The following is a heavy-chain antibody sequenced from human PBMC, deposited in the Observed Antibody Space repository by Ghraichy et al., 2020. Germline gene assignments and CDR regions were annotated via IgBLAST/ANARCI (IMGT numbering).Heavy chain of an antibody. J-gene: IGHJ5*02. CDR3: AKDSVPAAKVVDWFDP. Sequence: GGSLRLSCAASGFTFSSYGMHWVRQAPGKGLEWVAFIRYDGSNKYYADSVKGRFIISRDNSKNTLYLQMNSLRAEDTAVYYCAKDSVPAAKVVDWFDPWGQGTLVTVSS. D-gene: IGHD2-2*01. CDR1: GFTFSSYG. CDR2: IRYDGSNK. V-gene: IGHV3-30*02.